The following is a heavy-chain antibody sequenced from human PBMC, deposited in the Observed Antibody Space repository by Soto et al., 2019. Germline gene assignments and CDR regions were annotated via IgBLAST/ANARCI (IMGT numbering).Heavy chain of an antibody. J-gene: IGHJ4*02. CDR1: GFTFSSYW. CDR3: ARDIVPVLFDY. V-gene: IGHV3-7*05. D-gene: IGHD2-8*02. Sequence: EVQLVESGGGLVQPGGSLRLSCAASGFTFSSYWMSWVRQAPGKGLEWVANIKQDGSEKYYVDSVKGRFTISRDNAKNSLYLQMNSLSAEDTAVYYCARDIVPVLFDYWGQGTLVTVSS. CDR2: IKQDGSEK.